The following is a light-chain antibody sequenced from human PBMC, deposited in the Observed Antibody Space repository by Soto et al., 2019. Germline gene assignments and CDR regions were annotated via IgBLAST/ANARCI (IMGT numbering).Light chain of an antibody. CDR3: QQHNNWPPT. J-gene: IGKJ2*01. Sequence: EIVMTQSPASLFMSAGERATLSCRASQPINSNLAWYQLKPGQVPRLLISGASTRATGIPARFSGSGSGTEFTLTISSLQSEDFAVYYCQQHNNWPPTFGQGTKLEIK. CDR2: GAS. V-gene: IGKV3-15*01. CDR1: QPINSN.